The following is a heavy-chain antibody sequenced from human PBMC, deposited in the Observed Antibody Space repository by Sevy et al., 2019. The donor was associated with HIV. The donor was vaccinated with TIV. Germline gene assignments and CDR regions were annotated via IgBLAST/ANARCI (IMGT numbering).Heavy chain of an antibody. J-gene: IGHJ5*02. D-gene: IGHD3-22*01. V-gene: IGHV3-23*01. Sequence: GGSLRLSCAASGFTFSRYAMNWVRQAPGKGLEWVSGISGSGGSGDKTNYADSVKGRFTISRDDAKNSLYLQLNGLRAEDTAIYYCARKYDSSGYFDDWGQGTLVTVSS. CDR2: ISGSGGSGDKT. CDR1: GFTFSRYA. CDR3: ARKYDSSGYFDD.